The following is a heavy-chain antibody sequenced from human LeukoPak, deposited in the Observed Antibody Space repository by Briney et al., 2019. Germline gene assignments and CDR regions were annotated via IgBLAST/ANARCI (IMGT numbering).Heavy chain of an antibody. CDR3: ARHALGYCSGGSCYKAFDI. J-gene: IGHJ3*02. CDR2: IYPGDSDT. V-gene: IGHV5-51*01. Sequence: GESLKISCKGSGYSFTSYWIGWVRQMPGKGLEWMGIIYPGDSDTRYSPSFQGQVTISADTSISTAYLQWSSLKASDTAMYYCARHALGYCSGGSCYKAFDIWGQGTMVTVSS. D-gene: IGHD2-15*01. CDR1: GYSFTSYW.